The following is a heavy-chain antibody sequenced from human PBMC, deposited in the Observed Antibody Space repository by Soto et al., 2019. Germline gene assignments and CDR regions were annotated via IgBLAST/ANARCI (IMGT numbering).Heavy chain of an antibody. CDR2: IIPIFGTA. J-gene: IGHJ4*02. D-gene: IGHD3-22*01. CDR1: GGTFSSYA. Sequence: GASVKVSCKASGGTFSSYAISWVRQAPGQGLEWMGGIIPIFGTANYAQKFRGRVTITADKSTSTAYMELSSLRSEDTAVYYCARAKKYYDYSIGPRGSCSDHWCQGILGTVDS. V-gene: IGHV1-69*06. CDR3: ARAKKYYDYSIGPRGSCSDH.